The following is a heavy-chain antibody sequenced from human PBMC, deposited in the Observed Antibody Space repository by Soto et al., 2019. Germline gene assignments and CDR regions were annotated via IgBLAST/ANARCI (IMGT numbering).Heavy chain of an antibody. CDR3: TTERDY. Sequence: EVQLVESGGGLVQVGGSLKLSCAASGLSFSGSAMHWARQASGKGLEWVGRIRSKPHNYATTYAASVEGRFTISRDDSRNTVYLQMNGLKSGDTAMYYCTTERDYWGRGTLVTVSS. J-gene: IGHJ4*02. CDR1: GLSFSGSA. CDR2: IRSKPHNYAT. V-gene: IGHV3-73*02.